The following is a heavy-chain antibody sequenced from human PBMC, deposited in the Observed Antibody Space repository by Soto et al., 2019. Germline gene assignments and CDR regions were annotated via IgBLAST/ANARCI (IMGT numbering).Heavy chain of an antibody. D-gene: IGHD2-21*01. V-gene: IGHV3-74*01. Sequence: GGSLRLACGASGFTFSNYWMHWVRQAPGEGLVWVSRISGDGRFTRFADSVKGRFTISRDNAKNTLHLQMDSLSVDATAVYYCASVGGGWGTFDYWGQGALVTVSS. CDR3: ASVGGGWGTFDY. CDR2: ISGDGRFT. CDR1: GFTFSNYW. J-gene: IGHJ4*02.